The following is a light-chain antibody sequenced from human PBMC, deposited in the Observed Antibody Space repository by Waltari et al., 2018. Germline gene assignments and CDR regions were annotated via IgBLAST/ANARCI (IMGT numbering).Light chain of an antibody. Sequence: QPVLTQSSSASASLGSSVKLTCTLRSGPSGSIIAWPPQQPGKAPRYLMKLEGNGSYNKGSGIPDRFSGSSSGTDRYLTISNLQSEDEADYYCETWDSNTWVFGGGTKLTVL. CDR3: ETWDSNTWV. CDR1: SGPSGSI. J-gene: IGLJ3*02. V-gene: IGLV4-60*03. CDR2: LEGNGSY.